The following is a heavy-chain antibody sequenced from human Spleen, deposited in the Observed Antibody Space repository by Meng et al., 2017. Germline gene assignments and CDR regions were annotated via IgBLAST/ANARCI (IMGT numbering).Heavy chain of an antibody. J-gene: IGHJ4*02. V-gene: IGHV1-2*06. CDR2: INPKSGDT. D-gene: IGHD6-25*01. CDR1: GYNFPDYY. CDR3: ARDEDISAAGKLFGDY. Sequence: VPLVPSGSQLGHPGASVKVSCKPSGYNFPDYYIHWVRRAPGQGLEWMGRINPKSGDTHYAQKFQARVTMTGDTSISTAYMELSGLRSDDTAMYYCARDEDISAAGKLFGDYWGQGTLVTVSS.